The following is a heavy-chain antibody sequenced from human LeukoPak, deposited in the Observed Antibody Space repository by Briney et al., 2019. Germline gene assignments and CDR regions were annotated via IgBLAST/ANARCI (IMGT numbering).Heavy chain of an antibody. CDR1: GFTFDDYA. CDR2: ITWNSGSM. D-gene: IGHD3-10*01. V-gene: IGHV3-9*01. J-gene: IGHJ4*02. Sequence: GGSLRLSCAASGFTFDDYAMHWVRQAPGKGLEWVSGITWNSGSMDYADSVKGRFTISRDNAKNSLYLQMNSLRAEDTALYYCAKDLSGRYYSMVRGVPVFDYWGQGTLVTVSS. CDR3: AKDLSGRYYSMVRGVPVFDY.